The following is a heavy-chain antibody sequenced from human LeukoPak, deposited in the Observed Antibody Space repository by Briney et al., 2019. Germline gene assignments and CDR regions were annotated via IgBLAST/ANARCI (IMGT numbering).Heavy chain of an antibody. V-gene: IGHV3-49*03. CDR2: IRSKAYGGIT. CDR3: TRGLAQLELDGFDY. D-gene: IGHD1-1*01. Sequence: GRSLRLSCTASGFTFGDYAMSWFRQAPGKGLEWVGFIRSKAYGGITEYAASVKGRFTISRDDSKSIAYLQMNSLKTEDTAVYYCTRGLAQLELDGFDYWGQGTLVTVSS. J-gene: IGHJ4*02. CDR1: GFTFGDYA.